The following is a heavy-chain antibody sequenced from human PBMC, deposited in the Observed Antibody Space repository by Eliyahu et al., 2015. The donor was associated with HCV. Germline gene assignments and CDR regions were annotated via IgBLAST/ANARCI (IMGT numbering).Heavy chain of an antibody. CDR3: ARFGAYYYDSSGYYRYYYYYGMDV. V-gene: IGHV1-69*01. CDR2: IIPIFGTA. CDR1: GGTFSSYA. J-gene: IGHJ6*02. D-gene: IGHD3-22*01. Sequence: EVKKPGSSVKVSCKASGGTFSSYAISWVRQAPGQGLEWMGGIIPIFGTANYAQKFQGRVTITADESTSTAYMELSSLRSEDTAVYYCARFGAYYYDSSGYYRYYYYYGMDVWGQGTTVTVSS.